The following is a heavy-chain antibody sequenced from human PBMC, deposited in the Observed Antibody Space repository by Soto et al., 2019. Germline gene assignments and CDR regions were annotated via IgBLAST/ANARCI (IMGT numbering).Heavy chain of an antibody. CDR2: IGTGGDT. V-gene: IGHV3-13*01. Sequence: EVQLVESGGGLVQPGGSLRLSCAASGFTFSSYDVHWVRQGTGKGLEWVSAIGTGGDTYYPGSVKGRFTIYRENAKNSLYLQMNSLRAGDTAVYYCARERKVVPAAITKWDWNFDLWGRGTLVTVSS. CDR3: ARERKVVPAAITKWDWNFDL. CDR1: GFTFSSYD. J-gene: IGHJ2*01. D-gene: IGHD2-2*02.